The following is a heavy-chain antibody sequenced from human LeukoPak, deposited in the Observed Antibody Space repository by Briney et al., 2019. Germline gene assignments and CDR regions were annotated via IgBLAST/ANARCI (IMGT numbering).Heavy chain of an antibody. J-gene: IGHJ4*02. Sequence: PGGSLRLSCAASGFTFSSYAMSWVRQAPGKGLEWVSAISGSGGSTYYADSVKGRFTISRDNSKNTLYLQMNSLRAEDTAVYYCAKDQLSYYDSGGYYKDWGQGTLVTVSS. D-gene: IGHD3-22*01. CDR3: AKDQLSYYDSGGYYKD. CDR1: GFTFSSYA. CDR2: ISGSGGST. V-gene: IGHV3-23*01.